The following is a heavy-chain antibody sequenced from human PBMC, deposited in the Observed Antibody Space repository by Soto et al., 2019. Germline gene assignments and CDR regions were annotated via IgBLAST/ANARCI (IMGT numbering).Heavy chain of an antibody. CDR2: ISGSGGST. D-gene: IGHD2-15*01. V-gene: IGHV3-23*01. CDR3: AKDLCSGGSCWAFDY. CDR1: GFTFSSYA. Sequence: PGGSLRLSCAASGFTFSSYAMSWVRQAPGKGLEWVSAISGSGGSTYYADSVKGRFTISRDNSKNTLYLQMNSLRAEDTAVYYCAKDLCSGGSCWAFDYWGQGTLVTVSS. J-gene: IGHJ4*02.